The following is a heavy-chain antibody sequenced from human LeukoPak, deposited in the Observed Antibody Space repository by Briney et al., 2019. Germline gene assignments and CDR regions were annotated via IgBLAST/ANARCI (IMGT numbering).Heavy chain of an antibody. Sequence: GASVKASCKASGYTFTSYGISWVRQAPGQGLEWMGWISAYNGNTNYAQKLQGRVTMTTDTSTSTAYMELRSLRSDDTAVYYCARAPPSPGSSWYSEFDYWGQGTLVTVSS. V-gene: IGHV1-18*01. CDR2: ISAYNGNT. CDR3: ARAPPSPGSSWYSEFDY. D-gene: IGHD6-13*01. CDR1: GYTFTSYG. J-gene: IGHJ4*02.